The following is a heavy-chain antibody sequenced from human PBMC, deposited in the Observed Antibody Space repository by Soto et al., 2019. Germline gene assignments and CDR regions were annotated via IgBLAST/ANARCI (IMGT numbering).Heavy chain of an antibody. Sequence: EVQLVESGGGLVQPGGSLRLSCAASGFTFSSYSMNWVRQAPGKGLEWVSYISRSSSTIYYADSVKGRLTISRDNAKNSLYLQMNSLRDEDTAVYYCARDVGYYYDSSGYYRSDYWGQGTLVTVSS. V-gene: IGHV3-48*02. D-gene: IGHD3-22*01. CDR2: ISRSSSTI. CDR1: GFTFSSYS. J-gene: IGHJ4*02. CDR3: ARDVGYYYDSSGYYRSDY.